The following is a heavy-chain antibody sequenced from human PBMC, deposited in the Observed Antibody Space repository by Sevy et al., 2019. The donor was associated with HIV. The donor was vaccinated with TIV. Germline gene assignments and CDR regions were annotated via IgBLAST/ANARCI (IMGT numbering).Heavy chain of an antibody. D-gene: IGHD2-15*01. CDR1: GFTFDDYA. Sequence: GGSLRLSCTASGFTFDDYAMSWFRQAPGNGLEWVAFITRNSYEAYGGTREYAASVKGRFTTSRDDSKSIAYLQMNSLKTEDTAMYYCSRALATAVTPEYYFDYWGQGTLVTVSS. CDR3: SRALATAVTPEYYFDY. J-gene: IGHJ4*02. CDR2: ITRNSYEAYGGTR. V-gene: IGHV3-49*03.